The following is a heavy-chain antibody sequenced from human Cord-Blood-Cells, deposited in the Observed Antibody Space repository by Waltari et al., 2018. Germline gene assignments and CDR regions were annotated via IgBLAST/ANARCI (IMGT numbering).Heavy chain of an antibody. V-gene: IGHV1-2*02. D-gene: IGHD2-21*01. J-gene: IGHJ4*02. CDR3: AIALWSY. CDR2: INPNRGGT. Sequence: QVQLVQSGAEVKKPGASVKVSCKASGYTFTGYYMHWVRQAPGQGLEWMGWINPNRGGTNYAQKFQGRFTMTRDTSVSTAYMELSRLRSDDTAVYYCAIALWSYWGQGTLVTVSS. CDR1: GYTFTGYY.